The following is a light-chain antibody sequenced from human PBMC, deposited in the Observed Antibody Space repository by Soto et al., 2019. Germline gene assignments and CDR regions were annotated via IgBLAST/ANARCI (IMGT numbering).Light chain of an antibody. CDR3: SSYSRTISHVF. CDR2: EVN. V-gene: IGLV2-14*01. J-gene: IGLJ2*01. Sequence: QSALTQPASVSGSPGQSITISCTGTSSDVGSSNYVSWYQQHPDNAPKLIISEVNNRPSGVSHRFSGSKSGNMASLPISGLQAEDEAYYYCSSYSRTISHVFFGGGTKVTVL. CDR1: SSDVGSSNY.